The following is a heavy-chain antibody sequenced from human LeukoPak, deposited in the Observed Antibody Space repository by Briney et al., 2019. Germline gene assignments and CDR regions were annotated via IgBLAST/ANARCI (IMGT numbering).Heavy chain of an antibody. CDR3: ANQDGRTHWTTEVDY. Sequence: GGSLRLSCAASGVIISSYAMSWVRQAPGKGLEWVSAISGSGGSTYYADSVKGRFTISRDNSKNTLYLQMNSLRAEDTAVYYCANQDGRTHWTTEVDYWGQGTLVTVSS. D-gene: IGHD1-1*01. CDR2: ISGSGGST. CDR1: GVIISSYA. V-gene: IGHV3-23*01. J-gene: IGHJ4*02.